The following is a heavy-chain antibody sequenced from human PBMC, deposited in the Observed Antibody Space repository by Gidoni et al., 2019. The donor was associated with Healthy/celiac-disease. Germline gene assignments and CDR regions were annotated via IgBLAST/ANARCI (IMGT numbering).Heavy chain of an antibody. J-gene: IGHJ4*02. Sequence: QVQLQQWGAGLLKPSETLSLTCAVYGGSFSGYYWSWIRQPPGKGLEWIGEINHSGSTNYNPSLKSRVTISVDTSKNQFSLKLSSVTAPDTAVYYCATYSSSWYFLHSFDYWGQGTLVTVSS. CDR1: GGSFSGYY. CDR3: ATYSSSWYFLHSFDY. CDR2: INHSGST. D-gene: IGHD6-13*01. V-gene: IGHV4-34*01.